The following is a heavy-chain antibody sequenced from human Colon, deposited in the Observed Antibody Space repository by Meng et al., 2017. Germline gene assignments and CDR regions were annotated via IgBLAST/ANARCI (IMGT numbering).Heavy chain of an antibody. CDR2: TYYRSTWYN. J-gene: IGHJ4*02. CDR1: GDSVSSNSAR. Sequence: SETLSLTCAISGDSVSSNSARWNWIRQSPSRGLEWLGRTYYRSTWYNEYAESLKGRINIISDTSKNQFSLQVNSVTPEDTGLYYCARGSWGFDYWGQGILVTSPQ. D-gene: IGHD3-10*01. CDR3: ARGSWGFDY. V-gene: IGHV6-1*01.